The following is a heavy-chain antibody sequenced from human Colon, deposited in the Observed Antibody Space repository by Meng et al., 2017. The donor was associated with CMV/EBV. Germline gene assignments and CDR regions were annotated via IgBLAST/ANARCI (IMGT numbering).Heavy chain of an antibody. CDR1: GFTFSSYA. D-gene: IGHD6-19*01. Sequence: GESLKISCAASGFTFSSYAMSWVRQAPGKGLEWVSVIYSGGSSTYYADSVKGQFTISRDNSKNTLYLQMNSLRAEDTAVYYCAKDRDLFGSGWYGDIAWGQGTLVTVSS. J-gene: IGHJ5*02. V-gene: IGHV3-23*03. CDR3: AKDRDLFGSGWYGDIA. CDR2: IYSGGSST.